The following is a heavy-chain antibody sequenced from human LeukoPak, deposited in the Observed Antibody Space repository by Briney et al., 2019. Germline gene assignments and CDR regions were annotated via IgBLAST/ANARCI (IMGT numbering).Heavy chain of an antibody. D-gene: IGHD1-20*01. CDR1: GYSISSGYY. CDR3: ARDPNWNDVLRPYYFDY. V-gene: IGHV4-38-2*02. J-gene: IGHJ4*02. CDR2: IYYSGST. Sequence: SETLSLTCTVSGYSISSGYYWDWIRQPPGKGREWIGRIYYSGSTYYNPSLKSRVTISVDTSKNQFSLKLSSVTAADTAVYYCARDPNWNDVLRPYYFDYWGQGTLVTVSS.